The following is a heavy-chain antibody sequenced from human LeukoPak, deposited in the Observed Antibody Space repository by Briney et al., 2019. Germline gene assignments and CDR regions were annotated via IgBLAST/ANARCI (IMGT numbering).Heavy chain of an antibody. CDR3: AKLDYYGNY. CDR2: INAGGIST. J-gene: IGHJ4*02. V-gene: IGHV3-23*01. CDR1: GFTFRNYA. Sequence: GGSLRLSCAASGFTFRNYAMSWVRQAPGKGLEWVSDINAGGISTYYAGSVKGRFSISRDNSKNTLFLQMNSLRAEDTAVYYCAKLDYYGNYWGQGTLVTVSS. D-gene: IGHD3-10*01.